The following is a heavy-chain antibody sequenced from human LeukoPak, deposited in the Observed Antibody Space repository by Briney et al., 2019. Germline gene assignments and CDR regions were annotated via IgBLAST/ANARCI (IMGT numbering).Heavy chain of an antibody. CDR1: GFSLTTSTMC. CDR3: ARILAGPDYFDY. V-gene: IGHV2-70*11. J-gene: IGHJ4*02. CDR2: IDWDDDK. Sequence: SGPTLVHPTPTLTLTCTFSGFSLTTSTMCVNWIRQPPVKALEWLARIDWDDDKYYSTSLKTRLTISKDTSKTQVVLTMTNMDPVDTATYYCARILAGPDYFDYWGQGTLVTVSS.